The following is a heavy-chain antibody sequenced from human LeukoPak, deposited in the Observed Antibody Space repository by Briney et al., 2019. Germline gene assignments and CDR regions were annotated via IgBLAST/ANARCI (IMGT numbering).Heavy chain of an antibody. CDR1: GFTFSSYW. V-gene: IGHV3-74*01. CDR3: ARVFMVRGVTVGAFDI. D-gene: IGHD3-10*01. CDR2: INSDGSST. J-gene: IGHJ3*02. Sequence: GGSLRLSCAASGFTFSSYWMHWVRQAPGKGLVWVSRINSDGSSTSYADSVKGRFTISRDNAKNSLYLQMNSLRAEDTAVYYCARVFMVRGVTVGAFDIWGQGTMVTVSS.